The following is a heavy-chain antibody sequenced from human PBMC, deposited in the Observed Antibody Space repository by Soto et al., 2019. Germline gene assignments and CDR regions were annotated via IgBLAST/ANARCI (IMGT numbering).Heavy chain of an antibody. J-gene: IGHJ4*02. V-gene: IGHV1-3*01. Sequence: ASVKVSCKASGYTFTSYAMHWVRQAPGQRLEWMGWINAGNGNTKYPQKFQGRVTITRDTSASTAYMELSSLRSEDTAVYYCARDRRGYCSSTSCYVFTGPFDYWGQGTLVTVSS. CDR1: GYTFTSYA. CDR2: INAGNGNT. D-gene: IGHD2-2*01. CDR3: ARDRRGYCSSTSCYVFTGPFDY.